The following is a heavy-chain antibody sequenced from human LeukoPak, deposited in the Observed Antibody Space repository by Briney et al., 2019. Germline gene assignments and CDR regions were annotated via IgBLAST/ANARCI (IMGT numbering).Heavy chain of an antibody. Sequence: PGGSLRLSCAASGFTFDDYAMHWVRQAPGKGLEWVSLISGDGGSTYYADSVKGRFTISRDNSKNTLYLQMNSLRAEDTAVYYCAKVADYYDSSGYYYWGQGTLVTVSS. V-gene: IGHV3-43*02. J-gene: IGHJ4*02. CDR1: GFTFDDYA. CDR2: ISGDGGST. D-gene: IGHD3-22*01. CDR3: AKVADYYDSSGYYY.